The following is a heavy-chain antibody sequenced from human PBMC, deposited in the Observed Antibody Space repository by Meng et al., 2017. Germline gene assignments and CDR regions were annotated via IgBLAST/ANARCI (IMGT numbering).Heavy chain of an antibody. Sequence: LEESRRGLVRPSYTLSLTCAVSGGSVGSGNYYWSWIRQPPGKGLEWIGYIVYSGSTTYNPSLKTRVTISVDTSKNQFSLKLTSVTAADTAVYFCARDVGGDYETLFDYWGQGTLVTVSS. CDR1: GGSVGSGNYY. J-gene: IGHJ4*02. V-gene: IGHV4-61*01. CDR3: ARDVGGDYETLFDY. D-gene: IGHD4-17*01. CDR2: IVYSGST.